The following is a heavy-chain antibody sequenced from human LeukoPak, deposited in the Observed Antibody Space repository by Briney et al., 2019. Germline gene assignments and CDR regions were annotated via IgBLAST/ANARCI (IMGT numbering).Heavy chain of an antibody. V-gene: IGHV1-18*01. J-gene: IGHJ5*02. D-gene: IGHD3-22*01. CDR3: ARAGYYYDSSGYYTS. CDR2: ISAYNGKT. CDR1: GYTFTTYS. Sequence: ASVKVSCKASGYTFTTYSISWVRQAPGQGLEWMGWISAYNGKTNFAQKFQGRITMTTDTSTSTAYMELSSLRSEDTAVYYCARAGYYYDSSGYYTSWGQGTLVTVSS.